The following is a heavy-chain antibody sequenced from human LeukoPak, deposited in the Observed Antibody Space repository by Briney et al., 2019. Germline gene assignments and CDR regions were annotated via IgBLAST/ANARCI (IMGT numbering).Heavy chain of an antibody. Sequence: PGGSLRLSCAASGFTFSNAWMSWVRQAPGKGLEWVGRIKSKTDGGTTDYAAPVKGRFTISRDDSKNTLYLQMNSLKTEDTAVYYCTTDPTRLWHYYYYHMDVWGKGTTVTVSS. CDR1: GFTFSNAW. V-gene: IGHV3-15*01. CDR2: IKSKTDGGTT. CDR3: TTDPTRLWHYYYYHMDV. J-gene: IGHJ6*03. D-gene: IGHD2-21*01.